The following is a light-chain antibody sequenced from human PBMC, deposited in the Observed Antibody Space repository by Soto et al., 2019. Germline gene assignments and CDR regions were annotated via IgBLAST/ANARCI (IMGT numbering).Light chain of an antibody. CDR1: QSISSW. V-gene: IGKV1-5*01. J-gene: IGKJ1*01. CDR2: DAS. Sequence: DIPMTQSPSTLSASVGDRVTITCRASQSISSWLAWYQQKPGKVPKLLIYDASSLQSGVPSRFSGSGSGTEFPLTISSLQPDDFATYYCQQYNSFWTFGLGTKVEI. CDR3: QQYNSFWT.